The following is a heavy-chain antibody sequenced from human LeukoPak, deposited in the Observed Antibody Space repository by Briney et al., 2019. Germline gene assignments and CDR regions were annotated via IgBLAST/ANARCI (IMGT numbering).Heavy chain of an antibody. CDR2: IKSKTDGGTT. J-gene: IGHJ3*02. CDR3: TPPQAGLYGDYSLDAFDI. CDR1: GFTFSNAW. V-gene: IGHV3-15*01. Sequence: GGSLRLSCAASGFTFSNAWMSWVRQAPGKGLEWVGRIKSKTDGGTTDYAAPVKGRFTISRDDSKNTLYLQMNSLKTEDTAVYYCTPPQAGLYGDYSLDAFDIWGQGTMVTVSS. D-gene: IGHD4-17*01.